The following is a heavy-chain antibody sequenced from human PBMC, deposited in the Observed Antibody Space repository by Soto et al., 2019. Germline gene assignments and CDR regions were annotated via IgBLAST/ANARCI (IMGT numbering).Heavy chain of an antibody. J-gene: IGHJ4*02. Sequence: QVQLEESGGGVVQPGRSLRLSCAASGFTFSSYGMHWVRQAPGKGLEWLAVITYDGSQKYYADSVKGRIIISRDDSKNTLYLQMNSMRYEDTAVYYCAKDSWQGALAAVFDHWGQGTLVTVSS. CDR2: ITYDGSQK. V-gene: IGHV3-30*18. D-gene: IGHD6-19*01. CDR3: AKDSWQGALAAVFDH. CDR1: GFTFSSYG.